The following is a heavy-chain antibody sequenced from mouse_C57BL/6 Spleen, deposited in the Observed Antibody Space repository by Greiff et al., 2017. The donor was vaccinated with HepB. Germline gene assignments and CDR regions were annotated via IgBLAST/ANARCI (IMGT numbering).Heavy chain of an antibody. D-gene: IGHD1-1*01. J-gene: IGHJ3*01. Sequence: EVQLQQSGPELVKPGASVKMSCKASGYTFTDYNMHWVKQSHGKSLEWIGYINPNNGGTSYNQKFKGKATLTVNKSSSTAYMELRSLTSEDSAVYYCAREAYYYGSSPFAYWGQGTLVTVSA. CDR1: GYTFTDYN. CDR3: AREAYYYGSSPFAY. V-gene: IGHV1-22*01. CDR2: INPNNGGT.